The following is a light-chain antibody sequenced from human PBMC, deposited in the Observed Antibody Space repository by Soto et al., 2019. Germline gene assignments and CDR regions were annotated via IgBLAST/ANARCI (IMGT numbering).Light chain of an antibody. V-gene: IGLV2-14*01. CDR3: NSYTIASTWV. J-gene: IGLJ3*02. CDR2: EVS. Sequence: QSVLTQPASVSGSPGQSITISCTGTSYDVGAYNYVSWYQQHPGKAPKLMISEVSNRPSGISNRFSGSKSGNTASLTISGLQAEDEGDYYCNSYTIASTWVFGGGTKLTVL. CDR1: SYDVGAYNY.